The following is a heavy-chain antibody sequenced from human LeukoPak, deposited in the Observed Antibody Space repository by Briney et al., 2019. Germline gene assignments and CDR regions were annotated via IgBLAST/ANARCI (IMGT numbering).Heavy chain of an antibody. D-gene: IGHD4-17*01. CDR3: ARDFGDYLHFDY. J-gene: IGHJ4*02. CDR1: GYTFTSYD. Sequence: ASVKVSCKASGYTFTSYDINWVRQATGQGLEWMGWMNPNSGNTGYAQKFQGRVTLTRDMSTRTVYMELSSLRSEDTAVYYCARDFGDYLHFDYWGQGTLVTVSS. V-gene: IGHV1-8*01. CDR2: MNPNSGNT.